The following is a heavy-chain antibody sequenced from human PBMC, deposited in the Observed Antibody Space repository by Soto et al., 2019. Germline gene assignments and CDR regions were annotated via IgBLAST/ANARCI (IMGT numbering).Heavy chain of an antibody. CDR2: INHSGST. D-gene: IGHD2-2*01. V-gene: IGHV4-34*01. Sequence: QVQLQQWGAGLLKPSETLSLTCAVYGGSFSGYYWSWIRQPPGKGLEWIGEINHSGSTNYNPSLKSRVTISVDTSKNQFSLKLSSVTAADTAVYYCARGIGYCSSTSCHPPRGPDYYMDVWGKGTTVTVSS. J-gene: IGHJ6*03. CDR3: ARGIGYCSSTSCHPPRGPDYYMDV. CDR1: GGSFSGYY.